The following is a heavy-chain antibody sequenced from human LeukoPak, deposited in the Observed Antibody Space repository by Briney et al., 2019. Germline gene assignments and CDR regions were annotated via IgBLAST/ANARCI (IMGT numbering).Heavy chain of an antibody. V-gene: IGHV1-2*02. Sequence: ASVKVSCKASGCIFTAYYIHWVRRAPGQGLEWMGWVDPRSGATKCTQKFQGRVTMTRDTSITTVYVELNGLTFDDTAVYYCATDNYGTLDYWGQGTLVSVSS. CDR3: ATDNYGTLDY. CDR1: GCIFTAYY. CDR2: VDPRSGAT. D-gene: IGHD3-10*01. J-gene: IGHJ4*02.